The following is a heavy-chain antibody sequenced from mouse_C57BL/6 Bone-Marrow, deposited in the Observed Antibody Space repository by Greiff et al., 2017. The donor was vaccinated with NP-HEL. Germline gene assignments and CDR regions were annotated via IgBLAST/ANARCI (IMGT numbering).Heavy chain of an antibody. CDR3: ARKRGAMDY. J-gene: IGHJ4*01. V-gene: IGHV1-50*01. CDR2: IDPSDSYT. Sequence: QVQLQQPGAELVKPGASVKLSCKASGYTFTSYWMQWVKQRPGQGLEWIGEIDPSDSYTNYNQKFKGKATLTVDTSSSTAYMQLSSLTSEDSAVYHCARKRGAMDYWGQGTSVTVSS. CDR1: GYTFTSYW.